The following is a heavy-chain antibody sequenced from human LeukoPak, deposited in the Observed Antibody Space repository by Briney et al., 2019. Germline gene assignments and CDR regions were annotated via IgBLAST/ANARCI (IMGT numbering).Heavy chain of an antibody. CDR3: ARWDRIYDYGDYEDY. CDR2: INPSGGST. J-gene: IGHJ4*02. D-gene: IGHD4-17*01. V-gene: IGHV1-46*01. CDR1: GYTFTGYY. Sequence: ASVKVSCKASGYTFTGYYMHRVRQAPGQGLEWMGIINPSGGSTSYAQKFQGRVTMTRDTSTSTVYMELSSLRSEDTAVYYCARWDRIYDYGDYEDYWGQGTLVTVSS.